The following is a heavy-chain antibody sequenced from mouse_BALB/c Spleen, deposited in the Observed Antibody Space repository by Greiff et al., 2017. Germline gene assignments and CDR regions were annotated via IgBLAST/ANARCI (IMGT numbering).Heavy chain of an antibody. CDR1: GFTFSSYA. V-gene: IGHV5-6-5*01. CDR2: ISSGGST. J-gene: IGHJ1*01. Sequence: EVQLVESGGGLVKPGGSLKLSCAASGFTFSSYAMSWVRQTPEKRLEWVASISSGGSTYYPDSVKGRFTISRDNARNILYLQMSSLRSEDTAMYYCAREGYWYFDVWGAGTTVTVSS. CDR3: AREGYWYFDV.